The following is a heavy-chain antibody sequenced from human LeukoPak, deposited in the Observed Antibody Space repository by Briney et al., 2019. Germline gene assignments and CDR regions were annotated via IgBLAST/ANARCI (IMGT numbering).Heavy chain of an antibody. Sequence: GGSLRLSCAASGFSFGSFAMSWVRQAPGKGLEWVSGIIGSGGTTFYAYSVKGRFTLSKDNSKNTLYLQMNSLRAEDTAIYYCAKKEGDTYSSWYVDVWGKGTTVTVSS. V-gene: IGHV3-23*01. CDR3: AKKEGDTYSSWYVDV. CDR2: IIGSGGTT. D-gene: IGHD2-15*01. CDR1: GFSFGSFA. J-gene: IGHJ6*03.